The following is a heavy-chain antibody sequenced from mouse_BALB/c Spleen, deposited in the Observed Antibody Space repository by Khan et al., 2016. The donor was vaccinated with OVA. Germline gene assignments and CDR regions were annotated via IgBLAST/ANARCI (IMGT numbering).Heavy chain of an antibody. V-gene: IGHV3-2*02. Sequence: EVQLQESGPGLVKPSQSLSLTCTITGYSITSDYAWSWIRQFPGNKLEWMGYISYSGSTTYNPSIKSRISITRDTSKDQFFLQLKSLTSEDTATYYCASELGRYYALDYWGQGTSVTVSS. D-gene: IGHD4-1*01. CDR3: ASELGRYYALDY. CDR1: GYSITSDYA. CDR2: ISYSGST. J-gene: IGHJ4*01.